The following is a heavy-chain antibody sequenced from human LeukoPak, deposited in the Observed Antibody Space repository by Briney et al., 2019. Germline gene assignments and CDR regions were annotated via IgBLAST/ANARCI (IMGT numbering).Heavy chain of an antibody. CDR1: GYSFTSYW. Sequence: GESLKISCKGSGYSFTSYWIGWVRQMPGKGLEWMGIIYPGDSDTRYSPSFQGQVTISADKSISTAYLQWSSLKASDTAMYYCARLRGSYYSNYYYYYMDVWGKGTTVTVSS. CDR3: ARLRGSYYSNYYYYYMDV. V-gene: IGHV5-51*01. D-gene: IGHD1-26*01. J-gene: IGHJ6*03. CDR2: IYPGDSDT.